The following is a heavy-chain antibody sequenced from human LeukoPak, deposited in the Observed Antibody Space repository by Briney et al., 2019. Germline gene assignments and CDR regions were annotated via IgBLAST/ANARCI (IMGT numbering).Heavy chain of an antibody. J-gene: IGHJ2*01. CDR1: GGSISSYY. CDR2: IYYSGST. D-gene: IGHD2-15*01. V-gene: IGHV4-59*01. Sequence: SETLSLTCTVSGGSISSYYWSWIRQPPGKGLEWIGYIYYSGSTNYSPSLKSRVTISVDTSKNQFSLKLSSVTAADTAVYYCARDRRYCSGGSCYHWYFDLWGRGTLVTVSS. CDR3: ARDRRYCSGGSCYHWYFDL.